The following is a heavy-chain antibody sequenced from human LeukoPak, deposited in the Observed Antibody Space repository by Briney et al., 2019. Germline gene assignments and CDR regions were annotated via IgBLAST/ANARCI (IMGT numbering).Heavy chain of an antibody. CDR1: GFTFSSYA. D-gene: IGHD3-3*01. Sequence: PGRSLRLSCAASGFTFSSYAMHWVRQAPGKGLEWVAVISYDGSNKYYADSVKGRFTISRDNSKNTLYLQMNSLRAEDTAVYYCARDEYDGDYWGQGTLVTVSS. CDR3: ARDEYDGDY. V-gene: IGHV3-30*04. J-gene: IGHJ4*02. CDR2: ISYDGSNK.